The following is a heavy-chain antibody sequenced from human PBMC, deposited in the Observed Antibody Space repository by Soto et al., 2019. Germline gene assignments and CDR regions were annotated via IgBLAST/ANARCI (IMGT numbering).Heavy chain of an antibody. CDR1: GFTFDEHA. J-gene: IGHJ6*02. V-gene: IGHV3-9*01. CDR3: AKENSIGGYYYYSMNV. D-gene: IGHD3-16*01. CDR2: ITWNGGTI. Sequence: PGGSLRLSCAASGFTFDEHAMYWVRQAPGKGLEWVSSITWNGGTIVYADSVKGRFTISRDNAKNSLYLQMNSLRADDTALYYCAKENSIGGYYYYSMNVWGQGTTVTVSS.